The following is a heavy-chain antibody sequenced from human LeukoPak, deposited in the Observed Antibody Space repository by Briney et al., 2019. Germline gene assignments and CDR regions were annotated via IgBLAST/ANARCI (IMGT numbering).Heavy chain of an antibody. CDR1: RFTFINYA. V-gene: IGHV3-23*01. D-gene: IGHD1-26*01. J-gene: IGHJ6*03. Sequence: SGGSLRLSCAASRFTFINYAMSGVRQAPGKGLEWVSAISGSGSRTYYADSVKGRFTISRDNSNNTPYLQMNSLRVEDTAVYYCAKAGGATYYYYYHMDVWGKGTTVTVSS. CDR2: ISGSGSRT. CDR3: AKAGGATYYYYYHMDV.